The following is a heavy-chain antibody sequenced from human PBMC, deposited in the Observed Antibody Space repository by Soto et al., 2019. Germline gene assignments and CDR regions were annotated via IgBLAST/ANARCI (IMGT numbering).Heavy chain of an antibody. Sequence: GASVKVSCKASGYTFTSYGISWVRQAPGQGLEWMGWISAYNGNTNYAQKLQGRVTMTTDTSTSTAYMELRSLRSDDTAVYYCARDSRDRIAAASRIQHWGQGTLVTVSS. CDR1: GYTFTSYG. CDR2: ISAYNGNT. CDR3: ARDSRDRIAAASRIQH. D-gene: IGHD6-13*01. J-gene: IGHJ1*01. V-gene: IGHV1-18*01.